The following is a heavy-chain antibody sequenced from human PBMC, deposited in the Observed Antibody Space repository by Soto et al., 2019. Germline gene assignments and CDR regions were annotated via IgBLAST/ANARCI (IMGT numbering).Heavy chain of an antibody. J-gene: IGHJ6*02. CDR1: GYTFSGYY. Sequence: ASVKVSCKASGYTFSGYYMHWVRQAPGQGLGWMGWINPNSGGTNYAQKFQGRVTMTRDTSISTAYMELSRLRSDDTAVYYCARDRGSGWYLTYYYYGMDVWGQGTTVTV. D-gene: IGHD6-19*01. V-gene: IGHV1-2*02. CDR2: INPNSGGT. CDR3: ARDRGSGWYLTYYYYGMDV.